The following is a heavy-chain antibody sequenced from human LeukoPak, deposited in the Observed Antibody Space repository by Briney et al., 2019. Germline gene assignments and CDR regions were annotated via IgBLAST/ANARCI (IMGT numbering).Heavy chain of an antibody. CDR3: ARDLAGATTFDY. CDR2: IFHAGSI. CDR1: GDSISSYNW. D-gene: IGHD1-26*01. Sequence: SETLSLTCGVSGDSISSYNWWSWVRQPPGKGLEWIGEIFHAGSINYNPSLKGRVTISLDKPKNQFSLKLSSVTAADTAVYYCARDLAGATTFDYWGQGTLVTVSS. J-gene: IGHJ4*02. V-gene: IGHV4-4*02.